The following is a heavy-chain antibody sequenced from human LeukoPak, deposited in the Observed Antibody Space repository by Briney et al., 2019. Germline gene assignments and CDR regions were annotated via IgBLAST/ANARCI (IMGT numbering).Heavy chain of an antibody. CDR1: GFTFSSHG. CDR2: IWYDGSNK. Sequence: GGSLRLSCAASGFTFSSHGMHWVRQAPGKGLEGVAVIWYDGSNKYFADSVKGRFTISRDNSKNTLYLQMNSLRAEDTAVYYCARDPDYDSSGYPDYWGQGTLVTVSS. J-gene: IGHJ4*02. D-gene: IGHD3-22*01. V-gene: IGHV3-33*01. CDR3: ARDPDYDSSGYPDY.